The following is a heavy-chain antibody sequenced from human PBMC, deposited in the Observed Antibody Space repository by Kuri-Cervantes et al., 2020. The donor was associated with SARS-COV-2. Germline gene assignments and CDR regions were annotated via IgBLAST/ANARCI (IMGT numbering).Heavy chain of an antibody. Sequence: GGSLRLSCVASGFTFSGYGMHWVRQAPGMGLEWVAVISYDGSARYYADSVKGRFTISRDNSKNTLYLQLNSLTPEDTAVYYCAKPSVAREYSWFDPWGQGTLVTVSS. CDR3: AKPSVAREYSWFDP. CDR2: ISYDGSAR. J-gene: IGHJ5*02. V-gene: IGHV3-30*18. CDR1: GFTFSGYG. D-gene: IGHD6-19*01.